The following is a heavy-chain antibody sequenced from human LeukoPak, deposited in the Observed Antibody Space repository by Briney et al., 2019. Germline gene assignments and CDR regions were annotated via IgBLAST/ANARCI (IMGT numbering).Heavy chain of an antibody. CDR2: IPYDGTNK. CDR1: GFTFSNYG. D-gene: IGHD3-10*01. CDR3: VQGTRRGAITMVRGVIGKSYYFDS. V-gene: IGHV3-30*02. J-gene: IGHJ4*02. Sequence: GGSLRLSCAPSGFTFSNYGMHWVRQAPGKGLEWVAFIPYDGTNKYHADSVKGRFTISRDNSKNTLYLQMNSLRAEDTAVYYCVQGTRRGAITMVRGVIGKSYYFDSWGQGTLVTVSS.